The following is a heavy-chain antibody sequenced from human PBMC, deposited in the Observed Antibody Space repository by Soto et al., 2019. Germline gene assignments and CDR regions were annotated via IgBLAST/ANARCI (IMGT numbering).Heavy chain of an antibody. CDR2: ISTNGGST. D-gene: IGHD5-12*01. CDR1: GFTFSRYA. Sequence: GGSLRLSRAASGFTFSRYAMHWVRQAPGKGLEYVSAISTNGGSTYYANSVKGRFTISRDNSKNTLYLQMGRLRAEDISVYYCARDRGGYSGYSFDYWGQGTLVTASS. J-gene: IGHJ4*02. CDR3: ARDRGGYSGYSFDY. V-gene: IGHV3-64*01.